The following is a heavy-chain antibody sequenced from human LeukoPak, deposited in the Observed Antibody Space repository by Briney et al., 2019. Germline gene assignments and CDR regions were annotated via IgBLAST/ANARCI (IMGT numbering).Heavy chain of an antibody. CDR3: ARDDYGDYYFDY. Sequence: PGGSLRLSCAASGFTFSSYWMRWVRQAPGKGLVWVSRIDSDGSNTNYADSVKGRFTVSRDNAKNTLYLQMNSLRAEDTAVYYCARDDYGDYYFDYWGQGTLVTVSS. CDR2: IDSDGSNT. CDR1: GFTFSSYW. D-gene: IGHD4-17*01. V-gene: IGHV3-74*01. J-gene: IGHJ4*02.